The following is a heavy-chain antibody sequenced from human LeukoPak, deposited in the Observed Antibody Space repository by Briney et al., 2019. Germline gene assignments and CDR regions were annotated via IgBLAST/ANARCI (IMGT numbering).Heavy chain of an antibody. CDR1: GFTFDDYG. J-gene: IGHJ4*02. V-gene: IGHV4-34*01. CDR3: ARGSDTAAGLY. Sequence: GSLRLSCAASGFTFDDYGMSWIRQPPGKGLEWIGEINHSGSTNYNPSLKSRVSISVDSSKNQFSLKVSSVTAADTAVYYCARGSDTAAGLYWGQGTLVTVSS. CDR2: INHSGST. D-gene: IGHD6-13*01.